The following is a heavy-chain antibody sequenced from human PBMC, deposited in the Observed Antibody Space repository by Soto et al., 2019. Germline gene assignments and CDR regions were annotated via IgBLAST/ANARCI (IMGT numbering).Heavy chain of an antibody. Sequence: QLQLQESGPGRVTPSETLSLTCTVSGGSISSSSYFWAWVRQSPAKGLEWIGSINYRRTTFYSASLKNRVTISIDTSRNQFSLTLNSVTAADTAVYYCARLVACNGGSCKFDPWGQGTLVTVSS. D-gene: IGHD2-15*01. J-gene: IGHJ5*02. V-gene: IGHV4-39*01. CDR3: ARLVACNGGSCKFDP. CDR1: GGSISSSSYF. CDR2: INYRRTT.